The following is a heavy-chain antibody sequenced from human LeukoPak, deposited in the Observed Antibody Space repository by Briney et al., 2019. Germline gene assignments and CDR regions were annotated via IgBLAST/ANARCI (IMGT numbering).Heavy chain of an antibody. V-gene: IGHV3-11*03. CDR1: GLTYSAQY. Sequence: GGSLRLSCAVSGLTYSAQYMSWIRQAPGKGLEWISYISNSGSYTNYADSVRGRFTISRDNAENSLFLQMNSLRAEDTAVYYCARTEYYYYYGMDVWGQGTTVTVSS. CDR3: ARTEYYYYYGMDV. J-gene: IGHJ6*02. CDR2: ISNSGSYT.